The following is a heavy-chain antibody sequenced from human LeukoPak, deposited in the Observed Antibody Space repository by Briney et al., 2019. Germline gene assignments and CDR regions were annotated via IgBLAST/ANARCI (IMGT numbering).Heavy chain of an antibody. CDR2: INPNSGGT. D-gene: IGHD2-2*01. J-gene: IGHJ4*02. CDR3: ARDTSSYAFTGDY. V-gene: IGHV1-2*02. CDR1: GYTFTGYY. Sequence: GASVTVSCKASGYTFTGYYMHWVRQAPGQGLEWMGWINPNSGGTNYAQKLQGRVTMTRDTSISTAYMELSRLRSDDTAVYYCARDTSSYAFTGDYWGQGTPVTVSS.